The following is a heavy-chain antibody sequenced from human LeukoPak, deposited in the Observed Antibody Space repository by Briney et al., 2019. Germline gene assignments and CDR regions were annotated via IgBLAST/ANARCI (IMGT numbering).Heavy chain of an antibody. Sequence: GGSLRLACAASGFTFSSYEMNWVRQAPWKGLEWVSYISSSGSTIYYADSVKGRFTISRDNAKNSLYLQMNSLRAEDTAVYYCAELGITMIGGVWGKGTTVTISS. CDR2: ISSSGSTI. D-gene: IGHD3-10*02. CDR3: AELGITMIGGV. CDR1: GFTFSSYE. V-gene: IGHV3-48*03. J-gene: IGHJ6*04.